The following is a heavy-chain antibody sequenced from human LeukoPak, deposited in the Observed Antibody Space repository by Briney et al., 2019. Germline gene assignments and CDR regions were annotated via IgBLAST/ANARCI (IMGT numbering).Heavy chain of an antibody. CDR3: AKDLGQSYSGWSASYDA. V-gene: IGHV3-23*01. J-gene: IGHJ5*02. CDR1: GFTFSNYA. D-gene: IGHD6-19*01. CDR2: ISSGAGTT. Sequence: GGSLRLSCAASGFTFSNYAMSWVRQVPGKWLEWVSAISSGAGTTGYADSVKGRFTISRVNSKSTIYLQMNSLRAEDTAVYYCAKDLGQSYSGWSASYDAWGQGTLVTVSS.